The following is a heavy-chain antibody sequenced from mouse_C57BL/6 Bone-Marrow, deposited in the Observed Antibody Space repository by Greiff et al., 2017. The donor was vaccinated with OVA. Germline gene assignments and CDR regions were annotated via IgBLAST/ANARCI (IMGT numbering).Heavy chain of an antibody. CDR3: ARGRYAMDY. V-gene: IGHV1-61*01. CDR2: IYPSDSET. Sequence: QVQLQQPGAELVRPGSSVKLSCKASGYTFTSYWMDWVKQRPGQGLEWIGNIYPSDSETHYNQKFKDKATLTVYKSSSTAYMQLSSLTSEDSAVYYCARGRYAMDYWGQGTSVTVSS. J-gene: IGHJ4*01. CDR1: GYTFTSYW.